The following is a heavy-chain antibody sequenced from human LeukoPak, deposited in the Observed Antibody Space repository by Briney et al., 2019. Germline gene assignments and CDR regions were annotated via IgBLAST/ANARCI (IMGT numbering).Heavy chain of an antibody. J-gene: IGHJ5*02. D-gene: IGHD6-6*01. CDR3: ARRLKYRAAFVP. V-gene: IGHV1-8*01. Sequence: ASVKVSCKASGYTFTSYDINWVRQATGQGLEWMGWMNTNSGNRGYAQKFQGRDTMTRNASISTAYMELSSLRSEDTAVYYCARRLKYRAAFVPWGQGTLVTVSS. CDR1: GYTFTSYD. CDR2: MNTNSGNR.